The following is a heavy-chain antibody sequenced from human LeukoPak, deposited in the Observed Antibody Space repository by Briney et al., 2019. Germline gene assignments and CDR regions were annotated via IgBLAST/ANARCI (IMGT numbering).Heavy chain of an antibody. Sequence: ALVKVSCKASGYTFTSYDINWVRQATGQGLEWMGWMDPNSGNTGYAQKFQGRVTITRNTSISTAYMELSSLRSEDTAVYYCARGRWDYYYMDVWGKGTTVTVSS. V-gene: IGHV1-8*03. CDR3: ARGRWDYYYMDV. D-gene: IGHD3-16*01. CDR1: GYTFTSYD. J-gene: IGHJ6*03. CDR2: MDPNSGNT.